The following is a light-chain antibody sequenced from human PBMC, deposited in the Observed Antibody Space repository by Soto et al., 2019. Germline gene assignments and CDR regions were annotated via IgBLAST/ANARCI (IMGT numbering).Light chain of an antibody. CDR2: GAS. V-gene: IGKV3-20*01. Sequence: VFTHSPGTLSLSPGERATLSCRASQSVSSSYLAWYQQKPGQAPRLLIYGASSRATGVPDRFSGSGSGTDFTLTISRLKPEEFAVYYCQQYGSSETFGQGTKVDIK. CDR3: QQYGSSET. CDR1: QSVSSSY. J-gene: IGKJ1*01.